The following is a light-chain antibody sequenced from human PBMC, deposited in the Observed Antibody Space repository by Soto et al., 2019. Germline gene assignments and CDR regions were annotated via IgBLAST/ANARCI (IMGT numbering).Light chain of an antibody. V-gene: IGKV3-20*01. Sequence: EIVLTQSPGTLSLSPGERATLSCRASQSVGGNYLAWFQQKPGQAPRLLVYGSSTRAAGIPDRFSGGGSGTDFTLTISRLEPEDFAVYYWQHYGSSPWTCGQGTEVEVK. CDR1: QSVGGNY. CDR3: QHYGSSPWT. J-gene: IGKJ1*01. CDR2: GSS.